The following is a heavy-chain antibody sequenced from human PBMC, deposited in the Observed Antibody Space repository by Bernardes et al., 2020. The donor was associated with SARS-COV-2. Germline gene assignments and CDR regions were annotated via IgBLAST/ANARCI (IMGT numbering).Heavy chain of an antibody. D-gene: IGHD3-22*01. V-gene: IGHV3-21*01. CDR1: GFTFSSYG. J-gene: IGHJ4*02. Sequence: GGSLRLSCAASGFTFSSYGMNWVRQAPGKGLEWVSSISSSTSYIYYADSVKGRFTISRDNAKNSLYLQMNSLRAEDTAVYYCARGAHHYYDSSGFMYSFDYWGQGTLVIVSS. CDR2: ISSSTSYI. CDR3: ARGAHHYYDSSGFMYSFDY.